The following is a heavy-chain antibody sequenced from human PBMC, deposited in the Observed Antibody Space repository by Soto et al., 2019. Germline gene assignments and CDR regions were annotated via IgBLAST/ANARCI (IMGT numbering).Heavy chain of an antibody. Sequence: LRLSCAASVFTFSNAWMTWVRQAPGKGLEWLGRIKSKTDGGTTYYAAPVKGRFTISRDDSKNAVCLQMNSLKTEDTAVYYCTTTGTIDYWGQGALVTVSS. D-gene: IGHD1-1*01. V-gene: IGHV3-15*01. CDR1: VFTFSNAW. J-gene: IGHJ4*02. CDR3: TTTGTIDY. CDR2: IKSKTDGGTT.